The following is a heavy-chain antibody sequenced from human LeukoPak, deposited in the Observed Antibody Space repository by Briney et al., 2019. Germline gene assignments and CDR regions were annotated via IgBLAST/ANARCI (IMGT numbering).Heavy chain of an antibody. V-gene: IGHV7-4-1*02. CDR1: GYSFTGYY. CDR2: INTNTGNP. D-gene: IGHD3-22*01. J-gene: IGHJ4*02. CDR3: ARELSDLYYYDSSGSEGIDY. Sequence: ASVKVSCKASGYSFTGYYIHWVRQAPGQGLEWMGWINTNTGNPTYAQGLTGRFVFSLDTSVSTAYLQISSLKAEDTAVYYCARELSDLYYYDSSGSEGIDYWGQGTLVTVSS.